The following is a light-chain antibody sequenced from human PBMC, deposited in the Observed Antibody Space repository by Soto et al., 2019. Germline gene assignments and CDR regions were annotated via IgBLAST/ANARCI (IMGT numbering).Light chain of an antibody. CDR2: EVT. CDR1: SNDVGGYNF. CDR3: YSYAGSFTWV. Sequence: QSALTQPRSVSGSPGQSVTISCTGTSNDVGGYNFVSWYQQHPGKAPKLMISEVTNRPSGVSSRFSGSKSGNTASLTISGLQAGDEGDYSCYSYAGSFTWVFGGGTKLTVL. J-gene: IGLJ3*02. V-gene: IGLV2-11*01.